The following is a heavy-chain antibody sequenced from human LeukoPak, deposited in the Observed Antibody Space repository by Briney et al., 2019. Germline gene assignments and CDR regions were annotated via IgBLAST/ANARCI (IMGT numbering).Heavy chain of an antibody. Sequence: ASVKVSCKASGYTFTSYAMNWVRQAPGQGLEWMGWINTNTGNPTYAQGFTGRFVFSLDTSVSTAYLQISSLKAEDTAVYYCARDTAHYDYGDYVPKGFDPWGQGTLVTVSS. CDR1: GYTFTSYA. CDR2: INTNTGNP. D-gene: IGHD4-17*01. V-gene: IGHV7-4-1*02. CDR3: ARDTAHYDYGDYVPKGFDP. J-gene: IGHJ5*02.